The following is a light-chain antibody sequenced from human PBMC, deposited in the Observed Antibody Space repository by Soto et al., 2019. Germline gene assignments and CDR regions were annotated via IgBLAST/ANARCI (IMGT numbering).Light chain of an antibody. J-gene: IGLJ2*01. V-gene: IGLV1-40*01. Sequence: QSVLTQPPSVSGAPGQRVTISCTGSSSNIGAGYDVHWYQQPPGTAPKLLIYGNNNRPSGVPDRFSGSKSGTSASLAITGLQAEDEADYYCQSYDSSLNGVVFGGGTQLTVL. CDR1: SSNIGAGYD. CDR3: QSYDSSLNGVV. CDR2: GNN.